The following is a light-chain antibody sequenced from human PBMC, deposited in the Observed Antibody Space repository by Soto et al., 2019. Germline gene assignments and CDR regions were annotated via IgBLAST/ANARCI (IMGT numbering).Light chain of an antibody. V-gene: IGKV1-39*01. CDR3: QQSYSASCT. Sequence: DIQVTQSPSSLSASVGDTVTITCRASQSITSYLNWYQQKPGKPPTLLIFAAASLESGVPSRFSGSASETYLTLTISNLQPEDFATYYCQQSYSASCTFGQGTKLEI. CDR1: QSITSY. J-gene: IGKJ2*02. CDR2: AAA.